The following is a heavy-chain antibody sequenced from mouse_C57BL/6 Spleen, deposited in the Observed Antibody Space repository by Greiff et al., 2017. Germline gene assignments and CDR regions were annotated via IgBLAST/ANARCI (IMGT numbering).Heavy chain of an antibody. J-gene: IGHJ3*01. CDR1: GYTFTDYY. V-gene: IGHV1-26*01. CDR2: INPNNGGT. Sequence: EVQLQQSGPELVKPGASVKISCKASGYTFTDYYMNWVKQSHGKSLEWIGDINPNNGGTSYNQKFKGKATLTVDKSSSTAYMELRSLTSEDSAVYYCARGPLYYDYDGFAYWGQGTLVTVSA. D-gene: IGHD2-4*01. CDR3: ARGPLYYDYDGFAY.